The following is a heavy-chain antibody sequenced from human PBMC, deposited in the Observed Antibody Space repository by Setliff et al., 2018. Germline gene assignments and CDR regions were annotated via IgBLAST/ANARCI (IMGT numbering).Heavy chain of an antibody. D-gene: IGHD2-15*01. CDR2: MYYSGDT. CDR3: AKGDGGYPSDS. V-gene: IGHV4-59*02. CDR1: GGSVRGYY. J-gene: IGHJ4*02. Sequence: PSETLSLTCTVSGGSVRGYYWSWIRQPPGKGLEWIGYMYYSGDTNYNPSLKSRVTISIDKSKNQFSLSLTSVTAADTAVYYCAKGDGGYPSDSWGQGILVTVPS.